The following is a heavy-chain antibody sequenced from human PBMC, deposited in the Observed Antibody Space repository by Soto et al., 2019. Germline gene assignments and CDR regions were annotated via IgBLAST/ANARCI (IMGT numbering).Heavy chain of an antibody. Sequence: EVQLVESGGGLVKPGGSLRLSCAASGFTFSNAWMSWVRQAPGKGLEWVGRIKSKTDGGTTDYAAPVKGRFTISRDDSTNTLYLQMNSLKTDDTAVYYCTTAQTGPRGTLGGDYCGQGTLVTVSS. V-gene: IGHV3-15*01. CDR1: GFTFSNAW. CDR2: IKSKTDGGTT. CDR3: TTAQTGPRGTLGGDY. D-gene: IGHD3-16*01. J-gene: IGHJ4*02.